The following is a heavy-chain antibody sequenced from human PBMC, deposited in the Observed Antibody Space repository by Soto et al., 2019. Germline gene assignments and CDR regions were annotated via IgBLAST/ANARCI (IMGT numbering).Heavy chain of an antibody. CDR1: GGSITTGGYY. D-gene: IGHD2-15*01. CDR2: RYYSEST. CDR3: ARTKCSGGSCYSWSLDY. J-gene: IGHJ4*02. Sequence: PSETLSFTCTVSGGSITTGGYYWSWIRQLPGKGLEWIGHRYYSESTYYNPSLKSRVSISLDTSKNQFSLKLSFVTAADTAMYYCARTKCSGGSCYSWSLDYWGQGTPVTVSS. V-gene: IGHV4-31*02.